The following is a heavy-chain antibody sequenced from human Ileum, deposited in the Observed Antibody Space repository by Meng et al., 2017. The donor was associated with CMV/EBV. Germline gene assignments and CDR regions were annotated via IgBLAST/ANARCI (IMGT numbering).Heavy chain of an antibody. V-gene: IGHV4-4*07. CDR2: ISTSGSD. CDR1: GDFAHNFD. J-gene: IGHJ4*02. Sequence: SGPVLVRPPEPLALTCTVCGDFAHNFDWSWIWPPAGKGLQWIGRISTSGSDNYNPSLRSRVTMSVDTSKKQFSLKLSSVTAADTAVYYCARSGLRGIYVDYWGQGTLVTVSS. CDR3: ARSGLRGIYVDY. D-gene: IGHD4-17*01.